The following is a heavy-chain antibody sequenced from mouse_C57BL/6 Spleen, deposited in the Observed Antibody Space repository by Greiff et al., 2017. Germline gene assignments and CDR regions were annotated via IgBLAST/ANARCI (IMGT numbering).Heavy chain of an antibody. D-gene: IGHD1-1*01. J-gene: IGHJ2*01. V-gene: IGHV2-9-1*01. Sequence: QVQLQQSGPGLVAPSQCLSITCTASGFSLTSYAISWVRQPPGKGLEWLGVIWPGGGTNYNSALKSRLSIIKDNSKSQVSLKMNRLQTDDTARYYCARNLYYGSSYDYWGQGTTLTVSS. CDR3: ARNLYYGSSYDY. CDR2: IWPGGGT. CDR1: GFSLTSYA.